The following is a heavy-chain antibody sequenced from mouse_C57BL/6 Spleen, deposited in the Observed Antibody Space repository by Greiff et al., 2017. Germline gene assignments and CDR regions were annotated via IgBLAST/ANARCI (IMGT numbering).Heavy chain of an antibody. CDR1: GYTFTDHT. V-gene: IGHV1-78*01. J-gene: IGHJ3*01. CDR2: IYPRDGST. Sequence: VKLMESDAELVKPGASVKISCKVSGYTFTDHTIHWMKQRPEQGLEWIGYIYPRDGSTKYNEKFKGKATLTADKSSSTAYMQLNSLTSEDSAVYFCASYDYDGGFAYWGQGTLVTVSA. D-gene: IGHD2-4*01. CDR3: ASYDYDGGFAY.